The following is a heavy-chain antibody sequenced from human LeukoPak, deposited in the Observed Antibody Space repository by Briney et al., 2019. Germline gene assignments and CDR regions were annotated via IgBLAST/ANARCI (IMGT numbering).Heavy chain of an antibody. CDR1: GYTFTSYD. D-gene: IGHD3-3*01. Sequence: ASVKVSCKASGYTFTSYDINWARQATGQGLEWMGWMNPNSGNTGYAQKFQGRVTMTRNTSISTAYMELSSLRSEDTAVYYCAREGPGTIFGVVDPWGQGTLVTVSS. CDR3: AREGPGTIFGVVDP. J-gene: IGHJ5*02. CDR2: MNPNSGNT. V-gene: IGHV1-8*01.